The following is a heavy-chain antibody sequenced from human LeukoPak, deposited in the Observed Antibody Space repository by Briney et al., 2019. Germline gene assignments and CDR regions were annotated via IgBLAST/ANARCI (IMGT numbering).Heavy chain of an antibody. CDR2: ISDGGVGT. CDR3: AKHTGSGSYYPFDY. V-gene: IGHV3-23*01. Sequence: PGGSLRLSCAASELTFASYGMSWVRQAPGKGLEWVSTISDGGVGTFYADSVKGRFTISRDNSKNTLYLQMNSLRVDDTAVYYCAKHTGSGSYYPFDYWGQGTLVTVSS. D-gene: IGHD3-10*01. CDR1: ELTFASYG. J-gene: IGHJ4*02.